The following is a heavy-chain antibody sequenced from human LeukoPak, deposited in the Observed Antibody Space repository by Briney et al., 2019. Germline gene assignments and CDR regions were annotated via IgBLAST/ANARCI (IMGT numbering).Heavy chain of an antibody. CDR3: ARDYYDSSGYDLPYNWFDP. J-gene: IGHJ5*02. D-gene: IGHD3-22*01. CDR1: GFTVSSNY. Sequence: GGSLRLSCAASGFTVSSNYMHWVRQAPGKGLEWVAVISYDGSNKYYADSVKGRFTISRDNSKNTLYLQMNSLRAEDTAVYYCARDYYDSSGYDLPYNWFDPWGQGTLVTVSS. V-gene: IGHV3-30-3*01. CDR2: ISYDGSNK.